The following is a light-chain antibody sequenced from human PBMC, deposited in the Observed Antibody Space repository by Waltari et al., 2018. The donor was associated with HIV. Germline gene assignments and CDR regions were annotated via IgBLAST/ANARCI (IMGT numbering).Light chain of an antibody. CDR1: QSVSSY. CDR2: DTT. J-gene: IGKJ1*01. V-gene: IGKV3-11*01. Sequence: EIVLTQYPATLSLSPGERANFSCGASQSVSSYLAWYQQKPGQAPRLLIYDTTVRVTDIPPRFSGSGSGTQFTLTISSLEPEDFAVYYCQQRSDWPRTFGPGTRVEIK. CDR3: QQRSDWPRT.